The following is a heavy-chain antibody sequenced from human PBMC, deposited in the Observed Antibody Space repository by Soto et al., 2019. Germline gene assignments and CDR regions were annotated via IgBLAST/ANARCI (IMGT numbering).Heavy chain of an antibody. D-gene: IGHD1-26*01. V-gene: IGHV4-61*01. Sequence: NPSESLPLICTVSGGSVSSGSYYWSWIRQPPGKGLEWIGYIYYSGSTNYNPSLKSRVTISVDTSKNQFSLKLSSVTAADTAVYYCARGARPGATTGLDYWGQGTLVTVSS. CDR2: IYYSGST. CDR3: ARGARPGATTGLDY. CDR1: GGSVSSGSYY. J-gene: IGHJ4*02.